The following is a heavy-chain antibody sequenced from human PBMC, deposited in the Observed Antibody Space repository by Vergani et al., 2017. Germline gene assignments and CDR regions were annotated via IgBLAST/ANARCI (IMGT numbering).Heavy chain of an antibody. J-gene: IGHJ4*02. Sequence: QVQLVESGGGVVQPGRSLRLSCAASGFTFSSYGMHWVRQAPGKGLEWVAVISYDGSNKYYADSVKGRFTISRDYSKNTLYLQMNSLRAEDTAVYYCGGNSFDYWGQGTLVTVSS. CDR2: ISYDGSNK. D-gene: IGHD4-23*01. CDR3: GGNSFDY. CDR1: GFTFSSYG. V-gene: IGHV3-30*03.